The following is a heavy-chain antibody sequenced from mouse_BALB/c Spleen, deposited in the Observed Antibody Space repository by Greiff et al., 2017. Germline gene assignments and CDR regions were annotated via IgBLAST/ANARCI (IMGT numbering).Heavy chain of an antibody. CDR1: GYTFTSYW. V-gene: IGHV1-7*01. CDR2: INPSTGYT. CDR3: GRLRQYAMDY. J-gene: IGHJ4*01. D-gene: IGHD2-12*01. Sequence: VQLQQSGAELVKPGASVKMSCKASGYTFTSYWMHWVKQRPGQGLEWIGYINPSTGYTEYNQKFKDKATLTADKSSSTAYMQLSSLTSEDSAVYYSGRLRQYAMDYWGQGTSVTVSS.